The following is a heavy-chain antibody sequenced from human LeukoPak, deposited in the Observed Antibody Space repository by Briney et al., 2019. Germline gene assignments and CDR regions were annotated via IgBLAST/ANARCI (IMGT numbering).Heavy chain of an antibody. CDR1: GFTFSSYA. V-gene: IGHV3-23*01. Sequence: GGSLRLSCAASGFTFSSYAMGWVRQAPGKGLEWVSAISGSGGSTYYADSVKGRFTISRDNSKNTLYLQMNSLRAEDTAVYYCAKGVNYDILTGYFPGDAFDIWGQGTMVTVSS. CDR2: ISGSGGST. J-gene: IGHJ3*02. D-gene: IGHD3-9*01. CDR3: AKGVNYDILTGYFPGDAFDI.